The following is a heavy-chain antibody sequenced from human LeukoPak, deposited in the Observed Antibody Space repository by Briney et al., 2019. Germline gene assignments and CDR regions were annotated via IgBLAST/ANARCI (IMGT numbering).Heavy chain of an antibody. Sequence: PGGSLRLSCETSGFSFSNYAISWVRQAPGKGLEWVSTFSVSADSTYYADSVKGRFTISRDHSKNTLYLQMNSLTAEDTAVYYCAKDGSGYYDNSGYYYLPFEYWGQGTLVTVSS. J-gene: IGHJ4*02. CDR1: GFSFSNYA. V-gene: IGHV3-23*01. CDR3: AKDGSGYYDNSGYYYLPFEY. CDR2: FSVSADST. D-gene: IGHD3-22*01.